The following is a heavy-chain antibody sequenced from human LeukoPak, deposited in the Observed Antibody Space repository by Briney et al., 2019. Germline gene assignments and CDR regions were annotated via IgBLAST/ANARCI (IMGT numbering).Heavy chain of an antibody. Sequence: SQTLSLTCTVSGGSISSGSYYWSWIRQPAGKVLEWIGRIYTSGSTDYNPSLKSRVTISVDTSKNQFSLKLSSVTAADTAVYYCARATVGRAGSLVGATDYWGQGTLVTVSS. D-gene: IGHD1-26*01. CDR3: ARATVGRAGSLVGATDY. J-gene: IGHJ4*02. CDR2: IYTSGST. CDR1: GGSISSGSYY. V-gene: IGHV4-61*02.